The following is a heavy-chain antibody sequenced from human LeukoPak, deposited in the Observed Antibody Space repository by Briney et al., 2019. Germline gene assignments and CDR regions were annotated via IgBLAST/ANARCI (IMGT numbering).Heavy chain of an antibody. CDR2: INSDGSST. CDR1: GFTFSSYW. J-gene: IGHJ4*02. CDR3: AREGGSYYPFDY. Sequence: GGSLRLSCAASGFTFSSYWMHWVRQAPGKGLVWVSRINSDGSSTSYADSVKGRFTISRDNAKNTLYLQMNSLRAEDTAVYYCAREGGSYYPFDYWGQGTLVTVSS. V-gene: IGHV3-74*01. D-gene: IGHD1-26*01.